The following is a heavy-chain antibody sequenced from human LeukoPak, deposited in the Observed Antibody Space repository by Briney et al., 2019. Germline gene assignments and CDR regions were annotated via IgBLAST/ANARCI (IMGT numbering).Heavy chain of an antibody. Sequence: SETLSLTCTVSGGSISSSSYYWGWNRQPPGKGLEWIGSIYYSGSTYYNPSLKSRVTISVDTSKNQFSLKLSSVTAADTAVYYCAISRRGSSSWSSRSFYYYGMDVWGQGTTVTVSS. CDR2: IYYSGST. D-gene: IGHD6-13*01. V-gene: IGHV4-39*01. CDR1: GGSISSSSYY. CDR3: AISRRGSSSWSSRSFYYYGMDV. J-gene: IGHJ6*02.